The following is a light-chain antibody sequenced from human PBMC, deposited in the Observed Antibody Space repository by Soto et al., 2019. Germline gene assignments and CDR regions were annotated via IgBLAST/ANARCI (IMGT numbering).Light chain of an antibody. Sequence: QSVLTQPASLSVSPGQSITISCTGTSSDVGSYNLVSWYQQHPGKAPKLMIYEGSKRPSGVSNRFSGSKSGNMASLTISGLQAEDEADYYCCSYAGSSSYVFGTGTKVTVL. CDR1: SSDVGSYNL. CDR2: EGS. J-gene: IGLJ1*01. CDR3: CSYAGSSSYV. V-gene: IGLV2-23*01.